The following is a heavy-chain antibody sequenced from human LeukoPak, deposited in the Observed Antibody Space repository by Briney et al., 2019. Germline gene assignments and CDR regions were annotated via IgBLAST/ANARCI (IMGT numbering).Heavy chain of an antibody. Sequence: GGSLRLSCAASGFTFSSYGMHWVRQAPGKGLEWVAVISYDGSNKYYADSVKGRFTISRDNSKNTLYLQMNSLRAEDTAVYYCAKSHDSSGYIFDYWGQGTLVTVSS. CDR3: AKSHDSSGYIFDY. J-gene: IGHJ4*02. V-gene: IGHV3-30*18. D-gene: IGHD3-22*01. CDR2: ISYDGSNK. CDR1: GFTFSSYG.